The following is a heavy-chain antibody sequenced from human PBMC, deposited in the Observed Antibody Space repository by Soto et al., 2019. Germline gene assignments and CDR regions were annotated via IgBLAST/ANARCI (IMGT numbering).Heavy chain of an antibody. Sequence: SETLSLTCAVYGGSFSGYYWSWIRQPPGKGLEWIGEINHRGSTNYNPSLKSRVTISVDTSKNQFSLKLSSVTAADTAMYYCARGGSITIFGVVSDYYGMDVWGQGTTVT. D-gene: IGHD3-3*01. CDR1: GGSFSGYY. CDR3: ARGGSITIFGVVSDYYGMDV. CDR2: INHRGST. V-gene: IGHV4-34*01. J-gene: IGHJ6*02.